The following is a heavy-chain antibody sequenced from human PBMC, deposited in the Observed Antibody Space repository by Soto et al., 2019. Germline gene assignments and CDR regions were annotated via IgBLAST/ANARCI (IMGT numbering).Heavy chain of an antibody. CDR3: ARDRSGVDY. Sequence: GGSLRLSCAASGFTVSSNYMSWVRQAPGKGLEWVSVIFAGGSTYYADSVKGRSTISRDSSKNTLYLQMNSLRAEDTAVYYCARDRSGVDYWGRGTLVTVSS. CDR2: IFAGGST. J-gene: IGHJ4*02. D-gene: IGHD2-15*01. V-gene: IGHV3-66*01. CDR1: GFTVSSNY.